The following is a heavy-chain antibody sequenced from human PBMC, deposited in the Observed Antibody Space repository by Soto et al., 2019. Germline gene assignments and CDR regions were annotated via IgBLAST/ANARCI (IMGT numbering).Heavy chain of an antibody. V-gene: IGHV1-18*01. CDR2: ISAYNGNT. J-gene: IGHJ3*02. CDR3: ARPRNDIVVVPAGPGSDAFDI. Sequence: ASVKVSCKASGYTFTSYGISWVRQPPGQGLEWMGWISAYNGNTNYAQKLQGRVTMTTDTSTSTAYMELRSLRSDDTAVYYCARPRNDIVVVPAGPGSDAFDIWGQGTMVTVSS. D-gene: IGHD2-2*01. CDR1: GYTFTSYG.